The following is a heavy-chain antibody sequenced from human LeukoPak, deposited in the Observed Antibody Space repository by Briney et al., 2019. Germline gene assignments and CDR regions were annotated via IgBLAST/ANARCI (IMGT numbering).Heavy chain of an antibody. CDR2: ISSRGTTI. V-gene: IGHV3-48*01. D-gene: IGHD3-9*01. J-gene: IGHJ4*02. Sequence: PGGSLRLSCTASGFTFSSYGINWVRQAPGKGLEWVSYISSRGTTIKYADSVRGRFTISRDNGKNSVYLQMSSLRVEDTAVYYCARETGYIDYWGQGTLVTVSS. CDR3: ARETGYIDY. CDR1: GFTFSSYG.